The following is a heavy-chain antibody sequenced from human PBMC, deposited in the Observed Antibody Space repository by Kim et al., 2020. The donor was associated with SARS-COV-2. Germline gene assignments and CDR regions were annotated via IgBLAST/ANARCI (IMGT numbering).Heavy chain of an antibody. CDR1: GFTFSSYS. V-gene: IGHV3-21*01. CDR3: ARDSSGWYADY. D-gene: IGHD6-19*01. J-gene: IGHJ4*02. Sequence: GGSLRLSCAASGFTFSSYSMNWVRQAPGKGLEWVSSISSSSYIYYADSVKGRFTISRDNAKNSLYLQMNSLRAEDTAVYYCARDSSGWYADYWGQGTLVTVSS. CDR2: ISSSSYI.